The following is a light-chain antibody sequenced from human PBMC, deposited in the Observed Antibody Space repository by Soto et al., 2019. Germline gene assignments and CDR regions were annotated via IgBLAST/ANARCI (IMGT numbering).Light chain of an antibody. Sequence: VLTQPPSASGTPGQRVTISCSGSSSNIGSNTVNWYQQLPGTAPKLLIYSNNQRPSGVPDRFSGSKSGTSASLAISGLQSEDEADYYCAAWDDSLNGQGYVFGTGTRSPS. CDR3: AAWDDSLNGQGYV. CDR2: SNN. J-gene: IGLJ1*01. V-gene: IGLV1-44*01. CDR1: SSNIGSNT.